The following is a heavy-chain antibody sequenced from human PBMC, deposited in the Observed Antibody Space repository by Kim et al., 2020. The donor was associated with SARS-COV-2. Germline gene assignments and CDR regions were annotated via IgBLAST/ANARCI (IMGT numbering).Heavy chain of an antibody. D-gene: IGHD1-26*01. CDR3: ARFGRSGSPIQSIYYYYGMDV. CDR2: VSPYKINT. J-gene: IGHJ6*02. Sequence: ASVKVSCKTSGYNFINYGITWVRQAPGQGLEWMGWVSPYKINTDYGQNFQGRVTMTTDTSSGTAYMELRSLTSDDTAVYYCARFGRSGSPIQSIYYYYGMDVWGQGTTVTVSS. V-gene: IGHV1-18*01. CDR1: GYNFINYG.